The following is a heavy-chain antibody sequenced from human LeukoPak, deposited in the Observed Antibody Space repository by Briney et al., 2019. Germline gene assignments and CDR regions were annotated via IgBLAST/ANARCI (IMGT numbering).Heavy chain of an antibody. V-gene: IGHV4-59*02. J-gene: IGHJ4*02. D-gene: IGHD3-22*01. Sequence: SETLSLTCTVSGGSVSSFYWSWIRQPPGKGLEWIGYIYSSGSTNYNPSLKSRVTISLDTSKNQFSLKLTSVTAADTAVYYCARSAGGVYYYDSSGYSYWGQGTLVTVSS. CDR1: GGSVSSFY. CDR3: ARSAGGVYYYDSSGYSY. CDR2: IYSSGST.